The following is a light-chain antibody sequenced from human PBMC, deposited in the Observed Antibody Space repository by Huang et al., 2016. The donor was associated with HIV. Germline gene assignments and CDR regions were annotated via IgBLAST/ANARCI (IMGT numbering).Light chain of an antibody. CDR1: QSVSYGSYSKSY. CDR2: WAS. V-gene: IGKV4-1*01. CDR3: QQYYNAPIT. J-gene: IGKJ5*01. Sequence: DIVMTQSPDSLAVSLGERATVNCKSSQSVSYGSYSKSYLAWYQQKPGQPPKLLIYWASTRESGVPDRFSGSGSGTDFTLTISSLQAEDVAVYYCQQYYNAPITFGQVTRLEI.